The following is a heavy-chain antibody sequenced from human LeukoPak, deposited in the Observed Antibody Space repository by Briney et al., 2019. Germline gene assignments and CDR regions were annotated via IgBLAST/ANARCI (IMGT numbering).Heavy chain of an antibody. J-gene: IGHJ4*02. CDR1: GGTFSSYA. D-gene: IGHD3-9*01. CDR2: IIPILGIA. V-gene: IGHV1-69*04. Sequence: SVKVSCKASGGTFSSYAISWVRQAPGQGLEWMGRIIPILGIANYAQKFQGRVTITADKSTSTAYMELSSLRPEDTAVYYCARTIQLSYFDYWGQGTLVTVSS. CDR3: ARTIQLSYFDY.